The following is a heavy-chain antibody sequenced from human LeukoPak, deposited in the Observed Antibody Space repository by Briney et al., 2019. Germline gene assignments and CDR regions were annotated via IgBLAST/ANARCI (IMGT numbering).Heavy chain of an antibody. CDR3: TRDLEVRCSSTSCYNY. D-gene: IGHD2-2*02. J-gene: IGHJ4*02. V-gene: IGHV3-49*04. Sequence: GGSLRLSCTASGFTFGDYAMSWVRQAPGKGLEWVGFIRSKAYGGTTEYAASVKGRFTISRDDSKSIAYLQMNSLKTEDTAVYYCTRDLEVRCSSTSCYNYWGQGTLVTVSS. CDR1: GFTFGDYA. CDR2: IRSKAYGGTT.